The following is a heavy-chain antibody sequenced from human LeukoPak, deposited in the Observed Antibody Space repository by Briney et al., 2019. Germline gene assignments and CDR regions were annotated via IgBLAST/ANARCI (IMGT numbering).Heavy chain of an antibody. CDR2: IWYDGSNK. CDR3: ATVHISSWAYFDY. CDR1: GFAFSASY. J-gene: IGHJ4*02. V-gene: IGHV3-33*01. Sequence: PGGSLRLSCVASGFAFSASYMHWVRQAPGKGLEWVSVIWYDGSNKYYADSVKGQFTISRGNSKNTLYLQMSSLRAEDTAVYYCATVHISSWAYFDYWGQGTLATVSS. D-gene: IGHD6-13*01.